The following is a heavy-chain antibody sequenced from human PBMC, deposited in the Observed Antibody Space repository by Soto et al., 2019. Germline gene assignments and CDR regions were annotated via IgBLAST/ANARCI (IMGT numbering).Heavy chain of an antibody. V-gene: IGHV3-30*18. CDR2: ISYDGSNK. Sequence: GGSLRLSCAASGFTFSSYGMHWIRQAPGKGLEWVAVISYDGSNKYYADSVKGRFTISRDNSKNTLYLQMNSLRAEDTAVYYCAKVRAAAANDAFDSWGQGTMVTVSS. CDR1: GFTFSSYG. D-gene: IGHD6-13*01. CDR3: AKVRAAAANDAFDS. J-gene: IGHJ3*02.